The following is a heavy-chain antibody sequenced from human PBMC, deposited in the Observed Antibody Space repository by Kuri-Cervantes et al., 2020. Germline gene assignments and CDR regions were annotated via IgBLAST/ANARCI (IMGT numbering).Heavy chain of an antibody. CDR2: INPNSGGT. D-gene: IGHD3-22*01. CDR1: GYTFTGYY. Sequence: ASVKVSCKASGYTFTGYYMHWVRQAPGQGLEWMGWINPNSGGTNYAQKFQGRVTMTRDTSTSTVYMELSSLRTEDTAVYYCARDGFGFYYDSSVYYLDYWGQGTLVTVSS. J-gene: IGHJ4*02. V-gene: IGHV1-2*02. CDR3: ARDGFGFYYDSSVYYLDY.